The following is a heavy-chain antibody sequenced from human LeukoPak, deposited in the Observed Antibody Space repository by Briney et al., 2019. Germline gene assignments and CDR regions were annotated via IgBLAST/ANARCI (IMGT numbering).Heavy chain of an antibody. CDR2: INPSGGST. D-gene: IGHD3-22*01. J-gene: IGHJ4*02. V-gene: IGHV1-46*01. CDR3: ARRNYYYDSSGYYDY. CDR1: GYTFTSYY. Sequence: ASVKVSCKASGYTFTSYYMHWVRQAPGQGLEWMGIINPSGGSTSYAQKFQGRVTMTRDMSTSTVYTELSSLRSEDTAVYYCARRNYYYDSSGYYDYWGQGTLVTVSS.